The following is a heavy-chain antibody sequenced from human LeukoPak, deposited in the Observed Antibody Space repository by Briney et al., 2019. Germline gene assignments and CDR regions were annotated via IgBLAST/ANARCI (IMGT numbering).Heavy chain of an antibody. CDR2: IRYDGSTT. CDR1: GFTFSSYG. D-gene: IGHD3-22*01. J-gene: IGHJ6*02. CDR3: AKDQRRYYDSSGPDGMDV. V-gene: IGHV3-30*02. Sequence: GGSLRLSCAASGFTFSSYGMHWARQAPGKGLEWVAFIRYDGSTTYYAGSVKGRFTISGDNSKNTLYLQMNSLRAEDTAVYYCAKDQRRYYDSSGPDGMDVWGQGTTVTVSS.